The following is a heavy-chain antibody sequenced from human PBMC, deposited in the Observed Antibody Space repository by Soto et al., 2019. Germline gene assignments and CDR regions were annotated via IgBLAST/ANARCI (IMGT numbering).Heavy chain of an antibody. CDR1: GGSISSYY. D-gene: IGHD3-3*01. V-gene: IGHV4-59*01. Sequence: SETLSLTCTVSGGSISSYYWSWIRQPPGKGLEWIGYIYYSGSTNYNPSHKSRDTISVDTSKNQISIKLRYVTAADTAVYYCARGITIFGVVMASGFDPWGQGTLVTVS. CDR3: ARGITIFGVVMASGFDP. J-gene: IGHJ5*02. CDR2: IYYSGST.